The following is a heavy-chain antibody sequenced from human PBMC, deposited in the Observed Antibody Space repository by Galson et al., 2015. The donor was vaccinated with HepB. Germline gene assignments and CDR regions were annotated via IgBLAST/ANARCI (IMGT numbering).Heavy chain of an antibody. CDR1: GFTFSSFS. Sequence: SLRLSCAPSGFTFSSFSMHWVRQAPGKGLEWLSYISSSDDAGYHADSVRGRFTISRDNAKNSLFLQMNSLGVEDTAVYYCARDLGVHAGNYWGQGTLVSVSS. J-gene: IGHJ4*02. CDR3: ARDLGVHAGNY. V-gene: IGHV3-48*01. D-gene: IGHD3-16*01. CDR2: ISSSDDAG.